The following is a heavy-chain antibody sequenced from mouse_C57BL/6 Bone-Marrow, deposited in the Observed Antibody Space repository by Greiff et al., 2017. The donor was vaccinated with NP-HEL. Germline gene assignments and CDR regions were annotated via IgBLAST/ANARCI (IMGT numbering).Heavy chain of an antibody. J-gene: IGHJ3*01. Sequence: EVQRVESGPVLVKPGASVKMSCKASGYTFTDYYMNWVKQSHGKSLEWIGVINPYNGGTSYNQKFKGKATLTVDKSSSTAYMELNSLTSEDSAVYYCANYYGSSYVWFAYWGQGTLVTVSA. CDR3: ANYYGSSYVWFAY. D-gene: IGHD1-1*01. CDR2: INPYNGGT. V-gene: IGHV1-19*01. CDR1: GYTFTDYY.